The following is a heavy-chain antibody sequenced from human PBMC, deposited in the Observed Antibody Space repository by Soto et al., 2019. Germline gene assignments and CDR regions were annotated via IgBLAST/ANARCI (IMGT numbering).Heavy chain of an antibody. CDR2: INPNSGGT. D-gene: IGHD3-3*01. V-gene: IGHV1-2*02. CDR1: GYTFTGYY. Sequence: EASVKVSCKASGYTFTGYYMHWVRQAPGQGLEWMGWINPNSGGTNYAQKFQGRVTMTRDTSISTAYMELSRLRSDDTAVYYCAREGFLEWLLSRRGYYGMDVWGQGTTVTVSS. CDR3: AREGFLEWLLSRRGYYGMDV. J-gene: IGHJ6*02.